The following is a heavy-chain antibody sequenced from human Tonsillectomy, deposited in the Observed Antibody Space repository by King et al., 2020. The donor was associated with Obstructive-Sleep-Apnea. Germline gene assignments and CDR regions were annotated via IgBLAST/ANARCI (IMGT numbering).Heavy chain of an antibody. CDR2: ISYDGSNK. V-gene: IGHV3-30*18. CDR1: GFTFISYG. CDR3: AKGPLTAPSYWCVDL. J-gene: IGHJ2*01. D-gene: IGHD2-21*02. Sequence: VQLVEAGGGVVQPGRSLRLSCAASGFTFISYGIHCVRPAPGKVLEWVAVISYDGSNKYYADSVKGRFTIARDNSKNTLYLQMNSLSAEDTAVYYCAKGPLTAPSYWCVDLWGRGTLVTVSS.